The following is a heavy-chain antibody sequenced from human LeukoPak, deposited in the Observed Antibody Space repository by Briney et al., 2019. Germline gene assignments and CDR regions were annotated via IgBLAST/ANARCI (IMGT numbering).Heavy chain of an antibody. CDR3: ARKLFRGYSYGFDY. V-gene: IGHV4-59*01. J-gene: IGHJ4*02. Sequence: PSETLSLTCTVSGGSISSYYWSWIRQPPGKGLEWIGYIYYSGSTNYNPSLKSRVTISVDTSKNQFSLKLSSVTAADTAVYYCARKLFRGYSYGFDYWGQGTLVTVSS. CDR1: GGSISSYY. D-gene: IGHD5-18*01. CDR2: IYYSGST.